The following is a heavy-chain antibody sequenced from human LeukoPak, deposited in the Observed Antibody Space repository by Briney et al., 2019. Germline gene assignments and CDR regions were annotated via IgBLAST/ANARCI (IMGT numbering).Heavy chain of an antibody. CDR2: IYSVGTT. V-gene: IGHV3-53*01. Sequence: GGSLRLSCAASGFTVSNNYMTWVRQAPGKGLEWVALIYSVGTTFYADSVKGRFTVSRGHSKNTLYLQMNSLRAEDTAVYYCAAYSSCDYWGQGALGTVSS. J-gene: IGHJ4*02. D-gene: IGHD6-6*01. CDR3: AAYSSCDY. CDR1: GFTVSNNY.